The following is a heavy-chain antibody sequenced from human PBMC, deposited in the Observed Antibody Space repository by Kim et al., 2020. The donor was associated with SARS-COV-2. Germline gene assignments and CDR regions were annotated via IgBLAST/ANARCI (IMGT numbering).Heavy chain of an antibody. CDR3: ARLNGSGSYWIDWYFDL. D-gene: IGHD3-10*01. Sequence: LKSRVPISVDTSKNPFSLKLSSVTAADTAVYYCARLNGSGSYWIDWYFDLWGRGTLVTVSS. J-gene: IGHJ2*01. V-gene: IGHV4-59*08.